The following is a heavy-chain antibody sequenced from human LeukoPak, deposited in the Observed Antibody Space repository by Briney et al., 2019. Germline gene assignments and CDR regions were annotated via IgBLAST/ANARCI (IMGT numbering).Heavy chain of an antibody. CDR2: IYTSGST. CDR3: ARDDVYYDILTGYNNWFDP. D-gene: IGHD3-9*01. CDR1: GGFISSGSYY. J-gene: IGHJ5*02. V-gene: IGHV4-61*02. Sequence: SETLSLTCTVSGGFISSGSYYWSWIRQPAGKGLEWIGRIYTSGSTNYNPSLKSRVTISVDTSKNQLSLKLSSVTAADTAVYYCARDDVYYDILTGYNNWFDPWGQGTLVTVSS.